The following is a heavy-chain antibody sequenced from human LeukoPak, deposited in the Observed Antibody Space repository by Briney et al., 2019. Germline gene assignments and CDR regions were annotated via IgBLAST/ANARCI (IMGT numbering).Heavy chain of an antibody. V-gene: IGHV4-59*08. Sequence: SETLSLTCTVSGGSISSYYWSWIRQPPGKGLEWIGYIHYSGSTNYNPSLKSRVTISVDTSKNQFSLKLSSVTAADTAVYYCARFGYYYDSSGYSPFDYWGQGTLVTVSS. CDR1: GGSISSYY. D-gene: IGHD3-22*01. CDR3: ARFGYYYDSSGYSPFDY. J-gene: IGHJ4*02. CDR2: IHYSGST.